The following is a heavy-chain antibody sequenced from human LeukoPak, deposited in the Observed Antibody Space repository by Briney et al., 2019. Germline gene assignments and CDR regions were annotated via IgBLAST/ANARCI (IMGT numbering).Heavy chain of an antibody. D-gene: IGHD4-11*01. J-gene: IGHJ4*02. CDR2: IYSGGET. V-gene: IGHV4-39*02. CDR1: GDSSSSSHYY. CDR3: VRDYSNFVQGV. Sequence: SETLSLTCTVSGDSSSSSHYYWGWIRQSPGKGLEWIGSIYSGGETHYNPSLNSRVTIFLDTSKNRFSLNLISVTATDTAVYYCVRDYSNFVQGVWGQGTLVTVSS.